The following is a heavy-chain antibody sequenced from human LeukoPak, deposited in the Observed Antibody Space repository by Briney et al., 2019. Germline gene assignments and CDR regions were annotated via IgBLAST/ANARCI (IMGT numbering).Heavy chain of an antibody. Sequence: SETLSLTCTVSGRSVSSGYFYWSWIRQPPGKVLELIGYSSTSGITNYNPSLKSRVTISLDTSNNQFSLKLRSVTAAATAVYSCVSCRSTSCPYANFDYWGQGTLVTVSS. D-gene: IGHD2-2*01. CDR3: VSCRSTSCPYANFDY. V-gene: IGHV4-61*01. J-gene: IGHJ4*02. CDR1: GRSVSSGYFY. CDR2: SSTSGIT.